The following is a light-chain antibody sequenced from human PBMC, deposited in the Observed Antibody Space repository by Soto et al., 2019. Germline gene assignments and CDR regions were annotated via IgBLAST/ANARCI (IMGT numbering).Light chain of an antibody. CDR3: QQYSNLIT. CDR2: DAS. Sequence: DIHMTQSPSSLSASVGYRFTITCQARQDISNYLNWYQQKLVKAPKVXIYDASNFETGVPSKFSGSGFGKDFYFPISSLQPEDIATYYCQQYSNLITFGQGTRLRL. CDR1: QDISNY. V-gene: IGKV1-33*01. J-gene: IGKJ5*01.